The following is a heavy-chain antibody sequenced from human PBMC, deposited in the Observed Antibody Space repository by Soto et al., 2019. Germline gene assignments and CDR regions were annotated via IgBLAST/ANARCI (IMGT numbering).Heavy chain of an antibody. J-gene: IGHJ6*03. CDR3: ARVAYSSSWYGLDYYDYRDV. V-gene: IGHV3-7*01. D-gene: IGHD6-13*01. CDR1: GFTFSSYW. CDR2: IKQDGSEK. Sequence: EVQLVESGGGLVQPGGSLRLSCAASGFTFSSYWMSWVRQAPGKGLEWVANIKQDGSEKYYVDSVKGRFTISRDNAKNSLYLQMNSLRAEDTAVYYGARVAYSSSWYGLDYYDYRDVWGKGTTVTVSS.